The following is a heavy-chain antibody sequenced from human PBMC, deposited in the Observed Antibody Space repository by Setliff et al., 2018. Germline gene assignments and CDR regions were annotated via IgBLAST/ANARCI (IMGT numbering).Heavy chain of an antibody. D-gene: IGHD2-2*01. CDR1: GFTFSSYN. Sequence: GESLTISCAASGFTFSSYNMNWVRQAPGKGLEWVSYISSSGSTIYYADSVKGRFTISRDNAKNSLYLQMNSLRAEDTAVYYCARDRYCSSASCYATQYNWFDPWGQGTLVTVSS. CDR2: ISSSGSTI. J-gene: IGHJ5*02. CDR3: ARDRYCSSASCYATQYNWFDP. V-gene: IGHV3-48*01.